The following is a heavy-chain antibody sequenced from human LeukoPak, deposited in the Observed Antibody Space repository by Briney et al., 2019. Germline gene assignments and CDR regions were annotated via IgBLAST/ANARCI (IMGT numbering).Heavy chain of an antibody. J-gene: IGHJ3*02. D-gene: IGHD2-15*01. CDR3: ARGGYCSGGSCYSFRGYAFDI. CDR1: GGTFSSYA. CDR2: IIPIFGTA. Sequence: SVKVSCKASGGTFSSYAISWVRQAPGQGLEWMGGIIPIFGTANYAQKFQGRVTITADESTSTAYMELSSLRSEDTAVYYCARGGYCSGGSCYSFRGYAFDIWGQGTRVTVSS. V-gene: IGHV1-69*13.